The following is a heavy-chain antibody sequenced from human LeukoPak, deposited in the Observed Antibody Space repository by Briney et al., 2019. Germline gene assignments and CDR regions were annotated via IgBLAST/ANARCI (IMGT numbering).Heavy chain of an antibody. CDR3: ARGRHYCGSGSYLV. CDR2: INPNSGGT. CDR1: GYTFTGYY. J-gene: IGHJ4*02. V-gene: IGHV1-2*02. Sequence: ASVKVSCKASGYTFTGYYMHWVRQAPGQGLEWMGWINPNSGGTNYAQKFQGRVTMTRDTSISTAYMELSRLRSDDTAVYYCARGRHYCGSGSYLVWGQGTLVTVSS. D-gene: IGHD3-10*01.